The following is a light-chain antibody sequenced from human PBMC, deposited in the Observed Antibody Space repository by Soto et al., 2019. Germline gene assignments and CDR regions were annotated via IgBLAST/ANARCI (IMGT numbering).Light chain of an antibody. CDR3: QQFSSYPKS. J-gene: IGKJ3*01. CDR2: SAS. CDR1: QGISSF. V-gene: IGKV1-9*01. Sequence: DIQLTQSPSFLSASVGDRVTITCRASQGISSFLAWYQQKPGKAPKLLIYSASTLQSGVPSRFSGSGSGAEFTLTISSLQPEDFATYYCQQFSSYPKSCGPGTKVDI.